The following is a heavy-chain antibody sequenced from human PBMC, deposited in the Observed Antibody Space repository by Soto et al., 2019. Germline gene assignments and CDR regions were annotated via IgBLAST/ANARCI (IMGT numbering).Heavy chain of an antibody. J-gene: IGHJ4*02. Sequence: QVQLQESGPGLVKPSDTLSLTCAVSGYSITSSNWWGWIRQPPGEGLEWIGYVYYSGSTYYNPSLKSRVTISVDTSKNQFSLKLSSVTAADTAVYYCARGRGYNPGYYFDYWGQGTLVTVSS. CDR3: ARGRGYNPGYYFDY. V-gene: IGHV4-28*03. CDR2: VYYSGST. D-gene: IGHD5-12*01. CDR1: GYSITSSNW.